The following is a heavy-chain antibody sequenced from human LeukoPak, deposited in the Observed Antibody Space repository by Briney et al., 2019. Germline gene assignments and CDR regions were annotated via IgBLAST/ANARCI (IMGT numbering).Heavy chain of an antibody. V-gene: IGHV3-30*18. D-gene: IGHD2-2*02. Sequence: QSGRSLRLSCAASGFTFSSYGMHWVRQAPGKGLEWVAVISYDGSNKYYADSVKGRFTISRDNSKNTLYLQMNSLRAEDTAVYYCAKQWGCSSTSCYSSYYYYYGMDVWGQGTTVTVSS. J-gene: IGHJ6*02. CDR2: ISYDGSNK. CDR3: AKQWGCSSTSCYSSYYYYYGMDV. CDR1: GFTFSSYG.